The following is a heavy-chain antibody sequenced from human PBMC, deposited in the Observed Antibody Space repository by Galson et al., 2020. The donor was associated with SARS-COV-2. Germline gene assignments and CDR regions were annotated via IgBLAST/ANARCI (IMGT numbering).Heavy chain of an antibody. V-gene: IGHV4-4*02. Sequence: SDTLSLTCAVPGGSISSSNWWSWVRQPPGKGLEWSGEIYHSGSTNYNPSLKSRVTISVDKSKNHFSLKLSSVTAADTAVYYCARGREDYYDSRGYDSAAFDIWGQETMVTGSS. J-gene: IGHJ3*02. CDR1: GGSISSSNW. CDR3: ARGREDYYDSRGYDSAAFDI. CDR2: IYHSGST. D-gene: IGHD3-22*01.